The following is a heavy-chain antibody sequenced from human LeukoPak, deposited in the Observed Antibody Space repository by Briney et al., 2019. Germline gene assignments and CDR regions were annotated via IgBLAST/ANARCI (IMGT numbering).Heavy chain of an antibody. V-gene: IGHV4-61*01. CDR2: IYYSGST. CDR3: ARDIWYSSSPYYYYYGMDV. D-gene: IGHD6-6*01. CDR1: GGSINSGSYY. J-gene: IGHJ6*02. Sequence: SETLSLTCTVSGGSINSGSYYWGWIRQPPGKGLEWIGYIYYSGSTNYNPSLKSRVTISVDTSKNQFSLKLSSVTAADTAVYYCARDIWYSSSPYYYYYGMDVWGQGTTVTVSS.